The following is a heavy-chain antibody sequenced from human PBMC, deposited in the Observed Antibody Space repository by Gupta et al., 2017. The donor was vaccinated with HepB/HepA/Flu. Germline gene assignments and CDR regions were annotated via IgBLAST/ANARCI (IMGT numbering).Heavy chain of an antibody. V-gene: IGHV4-39*01. D-gene: IGHD3-22*01. Sequence: QLQLQESGPGLVKPSETLSLTCNVSGGSIPSGTSYWGWIRQSPGKGLEWIGSIYYSGTYSGSTYNNPSLKGRVTISVDAPKNQFSLNLNSVTAADTAVYYCAKQSHSYNDSPKWFDPWGQGTLVTFSS. J-gene: IGHJ5*02. CDR3: AKQSHSYNDSPKWFDP. CDR2: IYYSGTYSGST. CDR1: GGSIPSGTSY.